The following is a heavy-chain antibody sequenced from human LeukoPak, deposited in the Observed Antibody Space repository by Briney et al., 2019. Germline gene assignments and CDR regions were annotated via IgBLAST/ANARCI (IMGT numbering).Heavy chain of an antibody. CDR2: ISGSGGST. J-gene: IGHJ4*02. V-gene: IGHV3-23*01. CDR3: ARDTYHSSGWYGYFDY. Sequence: GGSLRLSCAASGFTFSSYAMSWVRQAPGKGLEWVSAISGSGGSTYYADSVKGRFTISRDNAKNSLYLQMNSLRAEDTAVYYCARDTYHSSGWYGYFDYWGQGTLVTVSS. CDR1: GFTFSSYA. D-gene: IGHD6-19*01.